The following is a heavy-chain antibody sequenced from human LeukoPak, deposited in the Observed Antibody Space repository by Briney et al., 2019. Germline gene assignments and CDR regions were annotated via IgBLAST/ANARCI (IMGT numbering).Heavy chain of an antibody. CDR3: AATTACRSTSGFANYYSGMDV. V-gene: IGHV1-69*04. CDR2: IIPILGIA. CDR1: GGTFSSYA. D-gene: IGHD2-2*01. Sequence: SVKLSCKASGGTFSSYAISWVRQAPGQGLEWMGRIIPILGIANYAQKFQGRVTITADKSTSTAYMELSSLRSEDTAVYYCAATTACRSTSGFANYYSGMDVGAKGPRSPSP. J-gene: IGHJ6*02.